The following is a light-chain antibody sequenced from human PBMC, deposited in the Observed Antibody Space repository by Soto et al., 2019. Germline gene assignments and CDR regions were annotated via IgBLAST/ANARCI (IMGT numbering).Light chain of an antibody. CDR1: QSLLHSNGYNY. CDR3: MQALQTPYT. J-gene: IGKJ2*01. Sequence: DIVMTQSPLSLPVTPGEPAPISCRSSQSLLHSNGYNYLDWYLQKPGQSPQLLIYLGSNRASGVPDMFSGSGSGTDFTLKISRVEAEDVGVYYCMQALQTPYTFGQGTKLEIK. CDR2: LGS. V-gene: IGKV2-28*01.